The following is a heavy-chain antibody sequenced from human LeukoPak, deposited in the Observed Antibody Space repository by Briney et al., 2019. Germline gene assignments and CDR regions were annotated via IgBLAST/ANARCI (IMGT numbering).Heavy chain of an antibody. CDR2: IFSNDEE. CDR1: GFSLSNARMG. D-gene: IGHD3-22*01. J-gene: IGHJ4*02. Sequence: ESGPTLVNPTETLTLTCTVSGFSLSNARMGVSWIRQPPGKALEWLAHIFSNDEESYNTSLKSRLTISKDTSKSQVVLTMTNMDPVDTATYYCARISSSGYYYVSNSLGFDYWGQGTLVTVSS. V-gene: IGHV2-26*02. CDR3: ARISSSGYYYVSNSLGFDY.